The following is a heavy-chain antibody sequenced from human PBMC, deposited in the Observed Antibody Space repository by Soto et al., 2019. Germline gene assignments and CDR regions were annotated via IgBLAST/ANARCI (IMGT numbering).Heavy chain of an antibody. J-gene: IGHJ6*02. Sequence: SETLSLTCTVSGFYISGYYWSWIRQPPGKGLEWIGYMYNTGSTVYNPSFKSRVTISVDTSKNQFSLKLNSVTAADTAVYYCARDLWGYCGTDCYPLDVWGQGTTVTVSS. CDR3: ARDLWGYCGTDCYPLDV. V-gene: IGHV4-59*01. D-gene: IGHD2-21*02. CDR2: MYNTGST. CDR1: GFYISGYY.